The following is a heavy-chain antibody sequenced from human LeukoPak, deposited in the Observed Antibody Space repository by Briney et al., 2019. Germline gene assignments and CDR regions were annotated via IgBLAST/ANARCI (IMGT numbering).Heavy chain of an antibody. V-gene: IGHV3-23*01. Sequence: GGSLRLSCAASGFTFSSYAMSWVRQAPGKGLEWVSAISGSGGSTYYADSVQGRFTISRDNSKRTLFLQMNSLRAEDTAFYYCAKAELGVDTFFDYWGQGTLVTVSS. J-gene: IGHJ4*02. CDR1: GFTFSSYA. CDR3: AKAELGVDTFFDY. D-gene: IGHD3-3*01. CDR2: ISGSGGST.